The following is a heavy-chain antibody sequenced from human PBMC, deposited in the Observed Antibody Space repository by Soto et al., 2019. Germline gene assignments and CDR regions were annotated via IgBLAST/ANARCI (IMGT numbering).Heavy chain of an antibody. CDR1: GFTFSVSA. D-gene: IGHD6-19*01. CDR3: GTVGSGQESFFDY. CDR2: ISHRGGST. V-gene: IGHV3-23*01. Sequence: GGSLRLSCAVSGFTFSVSAMNWVRQAPGKGLEWVSGISGSGGAGTGLEWISRISHRGGSTYYADSVRGRFTISRDNSKNTLYLQMNSLSADDTAVYYCGTVGSGQESFFDYWGQGTLVTVSS. J-gene: IGHJ4*02.